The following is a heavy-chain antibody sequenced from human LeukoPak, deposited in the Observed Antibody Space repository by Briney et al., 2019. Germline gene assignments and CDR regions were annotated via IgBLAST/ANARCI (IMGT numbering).Heavy chain of an antibody. V-gene: IGHV3-23*05. CDR2: IYSGTI. CDR1: GFTFSSYA. J-gene: IGHJ4*02. CDR3: ARRAGAYSHPCDY. Sequence: GGSLRLSCAASGFTFSSYAMSSVRQAPGKGVEWVSFIYSGTIHYSDSVKGRFTISRDNSKNTLYLQMNNLRAEDTAVYYCARRAGAYSHPCDYWGQETLVTVSS. D-gene: IGHD4/OR15-4a*01.